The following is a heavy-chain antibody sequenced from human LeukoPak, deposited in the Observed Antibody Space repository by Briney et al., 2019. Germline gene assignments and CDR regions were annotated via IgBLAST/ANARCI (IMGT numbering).Heavy chain of an antibody. D-gene: IGHD2-21*01. J-gene: IGHJ4*02. CDR2: ISGSGGST. CDR1: GFTFSSYA. V-gene: IGHV3-23*01. CDR3: AKGSGEAVIADEDY. Sequence: PGGSLRLSCAASGFTFSSYAMSWVRQAPGKGLEWVSAISGSGGSTYYADSVKGRFTISRDNSKNTLYLQMNSLRAEDTAVYYCAKGSGEAVIADEDYWGQGTLVTVSS.